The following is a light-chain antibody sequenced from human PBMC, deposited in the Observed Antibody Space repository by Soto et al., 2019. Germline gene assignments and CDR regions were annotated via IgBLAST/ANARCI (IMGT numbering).Light chain of an antibody. CDR1: QSIRTD. J-gene: IGKJ1*01. V-gene: IGKV3D-15*01. Sequence: DIVMTQSPATLSVSPGERATLSCRASQSIRTDLAWYQQKSGQGPRLLIYDASTRATGIPARFSGSGSGTEFTLTISSLQSEDFAVYYCQQYNNWPQWKFGQGTKADI. CDR2: DAS. CDR3: QQYNNWPQWK.